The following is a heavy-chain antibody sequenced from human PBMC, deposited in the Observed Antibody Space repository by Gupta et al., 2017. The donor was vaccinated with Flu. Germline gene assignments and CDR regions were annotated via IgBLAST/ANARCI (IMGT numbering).Heavy chain of an antibody. V-gene: IGHV4-39*01. CDR3: AGFGNWRSYWFDP. CDR1: GGSIRSSSYY. D-gene: IGHD1-1*01. Sequence: QLQLQESGPGLVKPSETLSLTCTVSGGSIRSSSYYWGWIRQPPGKGLEWIGSIYYSGSTYYNPSLNSRVTISVDTSKNQFSLKLSSVTAADTAVYYCAGFGNWRSYWFDPWGQGTLVTVSS. J-gene: IGHJ5*02. CDR2: IYYSGST.